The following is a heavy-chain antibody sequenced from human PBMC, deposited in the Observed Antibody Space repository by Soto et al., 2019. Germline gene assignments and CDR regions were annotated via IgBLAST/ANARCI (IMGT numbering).Heavy chain of an antibody. J-gene: IGHJ4*02. CDR1: GFTFSTYG. D-gene: IGHD6-19*01. V-gene: IGHV3-30*18. Sequence: QVQLVESGGGVVQPGRSLRLSCAASGFTFSTYGMHWVRQAPGKGLEWVAVISYDGSNKYYGDSVKGRFTISRDNSKNTLYLQMNSRRAEDTAVYYCAKVAVAGVDYWGQGTLVTVSS. CDR2: ISYDGSNK. CDR3: AKVAVAGVDY.